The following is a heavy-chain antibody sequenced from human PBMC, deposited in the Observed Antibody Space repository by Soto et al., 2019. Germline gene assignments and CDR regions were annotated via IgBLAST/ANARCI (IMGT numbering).Heavy chain of an antibody. D-gene: IGHD4-17*01. CDR1: GYTYNGYY. CDR3: ARDGKRVTTFDY. CDR2: INPNSGGT. V-gene: IGHV1-2*04. Sequence: GASVTVSCKASGYTYNGYYMQWVRQAPGQGLEWMGRINPNSGGTNYAQKFQGWVTMTRDTSISTAYMELSRLRSDDTAVYYCARDGKRVTTFDYWGQGTLVTVSS. J-gene: IGHJ4*02.